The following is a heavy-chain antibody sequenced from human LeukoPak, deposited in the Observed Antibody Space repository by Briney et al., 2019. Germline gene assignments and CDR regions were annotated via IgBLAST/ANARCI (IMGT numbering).Heavy chain of an antibody. CDR1: GFTFKDYG. CDR2: INWNGGGT. CDR3: AKHMRATNTYSFFGLDV. V-gene: IGHV3-9*01. J-gene: IGHJ6*02. D-gene: IGHD1-26*01. Sequence: GGSLRLSCAATGFTFKDYGMHWVRQPPGKGLECFSSINWNGGGTDYADSVKGRFTISRDNAKNSLYLQLSSLRPEDTALYYCAKHMRATNTYSFFGLDVWGQGTTVTVSS.